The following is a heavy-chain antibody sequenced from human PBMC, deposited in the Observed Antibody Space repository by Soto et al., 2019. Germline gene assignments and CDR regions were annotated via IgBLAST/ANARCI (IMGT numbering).Heavy chain of an antibody. J-gene: IGHJ4*02. D-gene: IGHD5-12*01. Sequence: ASVKVSCKASGYTFSYVISWVRQAPGQGLEWMGWISAYNGNTNYAQKLQGRVTMTTDTSTSTAYMELRSLRSDDTAVYYCASWLGYSGYYYWGQGTLVTVSS. V-gene: IGHV1-18*01. CDR3: ASWLGYSGYYY. CDR2: ISAYNGNT. CDR1: GYTFSYV.